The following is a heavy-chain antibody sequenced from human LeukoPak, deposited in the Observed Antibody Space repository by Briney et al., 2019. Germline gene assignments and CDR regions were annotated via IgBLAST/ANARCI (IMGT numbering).Heavy chain of an antibody. CDR2: ISGSGGST. CDR1: GFTFSSYG. CDR3: IKDTPVSN. J-gene: IGHJ3*01. V-gene: IGHV3-23*01. Sequence: GGSLRLSCAASGFTFSSYGMNWVRQAPGKGLEWVSSISGSGGSTYYVDSVRGRFTISRDNSEATLYLQINNLRDEDTAVYYCIKDTPVSNWGQGTMVTVSS.